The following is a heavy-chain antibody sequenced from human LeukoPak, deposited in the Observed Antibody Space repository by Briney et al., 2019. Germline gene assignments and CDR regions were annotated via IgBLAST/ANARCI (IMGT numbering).Heavy chain of an antibody. CDR1: GYTFTSYG. J-gene: IGHJ3*02. CDR2: ISAYNGNT. D-gene: IGHD2-15*01. Sequence: ASVKVSCKASGYTFTSYGISWVRQAPGQGLEWMGWISAYNGNTNYAQKLQGRVTMTTDTSTSTAYMELRSLRSDDTAVYYCARVAPGEDIVVVVAARGFDAFDIWGQGTMVTVSS. V-gene: IGHV1-18*01. CDR3: ARVAPGEDIVVVVAARGFDAFDI.